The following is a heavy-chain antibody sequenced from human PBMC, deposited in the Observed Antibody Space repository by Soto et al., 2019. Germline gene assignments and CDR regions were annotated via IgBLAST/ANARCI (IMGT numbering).Heavy chain of an antibody. CDR3: ASFAGPRRASTLGRDFDI. CDR2: INPSGGST. D-gene: IGHD1-26*01. Sequence: ASVKVSCKASGYTFTSYYMHWVRQAPGQGLEWMGIINPSGGSTSYAQKFQGRVTVTRDTSTSTVYMELSSLRSEDTAVYYCASFAGPRRASTLGRDFDIWGQGTMVTVSS. J-gene: IGHJ3*02. CDR1: GYTFTSYY. V-gene: IGHV1-46*01.